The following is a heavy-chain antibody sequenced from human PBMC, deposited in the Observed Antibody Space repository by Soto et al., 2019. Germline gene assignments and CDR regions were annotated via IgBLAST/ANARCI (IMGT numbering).Heavy chain of an antibody. CDR3: ARVVFGSANYYAGPSGFHM. Sequence: QGQLEQSGAEVKKPGSSVKVSCKASGGTLSDHGVAWLRQAPGQGLECMGVTLPVFNAPKYAPRFQGRVTIAAHKSTETAYMELRSLTSEDTALSYWARVVFGSANYYAGPSGFHMLCQGTMVIVSS. CDR1: GGTLSDHG. J-gene: IGHJ3*02. D-gene: IGHD3-10*01. V-gene: IGHV1-69*06. CDR2: TLPVFNAP.